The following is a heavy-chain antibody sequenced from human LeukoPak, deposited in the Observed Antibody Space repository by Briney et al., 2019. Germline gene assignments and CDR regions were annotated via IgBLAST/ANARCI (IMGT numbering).Heavy chain of an antibody. V-gene: IGHV3-7*01. CDR2: IKQDGSEK. CDR3: ARVGIFGVVIGGYFDY. Sequence: GGSLRLSCAASGFTFSSYSMNWVRQAPGKGLEWVANIKQDGSEKYYVDSVKGRFTISRDNAKNSLYLQMNSLRAEDTAVYYCARVGIFGVVIGGYFDYWGQGTLVTVSS. J-gene: IGHJ4*02. CDR1: GFTFSSYS. D-gene: IGHD3-3*01.